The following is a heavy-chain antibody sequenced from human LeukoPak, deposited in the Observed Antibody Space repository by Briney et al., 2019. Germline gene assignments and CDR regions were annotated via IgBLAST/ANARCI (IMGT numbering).Heavy chain of an antibody. D-gene: IGHD2-15*01. CDR1: GFTFSSYW. Sequence: GGSLRLSCVDSGFTFSSYWMSWVRQAPGKGLEWVANIKQDGSEKYYVDSVKGRFTISRDNAKNSPYLQMNSLRAEDTAVYYCAKDRSWGNANWFDPWGQGTLVTVSS. CDR2: IKQDGSEK. J-gene: IGHJ5*02. CDR3: AKDRSWGNANWFDP. V-gene: IGHV3-7*03.